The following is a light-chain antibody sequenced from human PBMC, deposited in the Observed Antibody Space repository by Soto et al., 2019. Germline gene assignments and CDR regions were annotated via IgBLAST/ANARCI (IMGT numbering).Light chain of an antibody. Sequence: DLHITQSPASLSASVGDRVTITFRASQGISNYVAWYQQKPEKVPKLLIYAASTLQSGVPSRFSGSGSGTDFTLTISSLQPEDVATYYCQKYNSAPLTFGQGTKVDIK. CDR1: QGISNY. CDR3: QKYNSAPLT. CDR2: AAS. V-gene: IGKV1-27*01. J-gene: IGKJ1*01.